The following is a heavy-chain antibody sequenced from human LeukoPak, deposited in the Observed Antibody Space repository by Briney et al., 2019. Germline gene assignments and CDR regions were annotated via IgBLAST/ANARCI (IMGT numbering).Heavy chain of an antibody. CDR3: ARGPAGEFDY. Sequence: PSETLSLTCTVSGGSVSSGSFYWSWIRQPPGKGLEWIGYIYYSGSTNYNPSLASRVTISVDTSKNQFSLNLSSVTAADTAVYYCARGPAGEFDYWGQGTLVTVSS. J-gene: IGHJ4*02. V-gene: IGHV4-61*01. CDR1: GGSVSSGSFY. CDR2: IYYSGST.